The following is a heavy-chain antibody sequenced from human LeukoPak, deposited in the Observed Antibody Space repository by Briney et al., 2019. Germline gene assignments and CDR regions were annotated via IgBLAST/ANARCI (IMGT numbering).Heavy chain of an antibody. Sequence: SGTLSLTCTVSGGSISPHYWSWIRQVPGKGLEWIGYIYYSGSTYYNPSLKSRVTISVDTSKNQFSLKLSSVTAADTAVYYCARDSITFGGVIVQDYWGQGTLVTVSS. CDR3: ARDSITFGGVIVQDY. V-gene: IGHV4-30-4*01. J-gene: IGHJ4*02. CDR2: IYYSGST. CDR1: GGSISPHY. D-gene: IGHD3-16*02.